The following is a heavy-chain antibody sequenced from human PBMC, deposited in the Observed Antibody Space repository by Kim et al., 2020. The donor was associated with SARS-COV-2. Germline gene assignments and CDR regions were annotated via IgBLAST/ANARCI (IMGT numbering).Heavy chain of an antibody. CDR1: GFTFSSYA. J-gene: IGHJ3*02. Sequence: GGSLRLSCAASGFTFSSYAMHWVRQAPGKGLEWVAVISYDGSNKYYADSVKGRFTISRDNSKNTLYLQMNSLRAEDTAVYYCAREAQTIVVVPAAIGAFDIWGQGTMVTVSS. D-gene: IGHD2-2*01. CDR2: ISYDGSNK. V-gene: IGHV3-30*04. CDR3: AREAQTIVVVPAAIGAFDI.